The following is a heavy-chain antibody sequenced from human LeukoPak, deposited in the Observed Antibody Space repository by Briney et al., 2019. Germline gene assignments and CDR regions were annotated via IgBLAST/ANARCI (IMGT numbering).Heavy chain of an antibody. CDR2: SYYSGST. Sequence: SETLSLTCTVSGGSIGSGDYYWSWFRHPPRNGLELLGYSYYSGSTYYNPSLKSRVTISVDTSKNQFSLQLSSVTAADTAVYYCARDSAYCSSTSCSYFDYWGQGTLVTVSS. V-gene: IGHV4-30-4*01. J-gene: IGHJ4*02. CDR3: ARDSAYCSSTSCSYFDY. CDR1: GGSIGSGDYY. D-gene: IGHD2-2*01.